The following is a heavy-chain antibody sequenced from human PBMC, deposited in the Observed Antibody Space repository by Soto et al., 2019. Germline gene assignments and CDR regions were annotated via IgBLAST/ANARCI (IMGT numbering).Heavy chain of an antibody. Sequence: GASVKVSCKASGYTFTSYAMHWVRQAPGQRLEWMGWINAGNGNTKYSQKFQGRVTITRDTSASTAYMELSSLRSEDTAVYYCAKGTGEYYYYYYGMDVWGQGTKVTVSS. CDR2: INAGNGNT. J-gene: IGHJ6*02. CDR1: GYTFTSYA. D-gene: IGHD7-27*01. V-gene: IGHV1-3*01. CDR3: AKGTGEYYYYYYGMDV.